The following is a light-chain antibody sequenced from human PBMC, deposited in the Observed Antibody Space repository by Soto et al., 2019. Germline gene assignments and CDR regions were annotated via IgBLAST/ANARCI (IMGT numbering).Light chain of an antibody. Sequence: EIVLTQSPATLSLSPGERATLSCRASQGVSGYLAWYQRKPGQAPRLPIYDASNRATGIPASFRGSGSGTDFSLTISSLKPEDFAVYYCQQRSNWPPGYTFGQGTKLEIK. CDR1: QGVSGY. J-gene: IGKJ2*01. CDR3: QQRSNWPPGYT. V-gene: IGKV3-11*01. CDR2: DAS.